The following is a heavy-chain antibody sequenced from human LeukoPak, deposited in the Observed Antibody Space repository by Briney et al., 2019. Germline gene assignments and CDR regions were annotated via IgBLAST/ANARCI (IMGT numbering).Heavy chain of an antibody. Sequence: GGSLRLSCAASGFTFSNYDMDWVRQAPGKGLEWVAVISYDGSSKYYADSVKGRFTISRDNSKNTLYLQMNSLRAEDTAVYYCARDQRLYCGGDCYQFDYWGQGTQVTVSS. CDR3: ARDQRLYCGGDCYQFDY. CDR2: ISYDGSSK. CDR1: GFTFSNYD. D-gene: IGHD2-21*02. J-gene: IGHJ4*02. V-gene: IGHV3-30*04.